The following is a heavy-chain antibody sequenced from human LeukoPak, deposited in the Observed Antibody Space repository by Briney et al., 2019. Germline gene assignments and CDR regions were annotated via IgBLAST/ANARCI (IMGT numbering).Heavy chain of an antibody. V-gene: IGHV1-2*02. D-gene: IGHD5-12*01. CDR3: AKNPYEYYFDY. CDR2: INPNSGDT. CDR1: GYTLTGYY. Sequence: ASVKVSCKASGYTLTGYYMHWVRQAPGQGLEWMGWINPNSGDTNYAQNFQGRVTMTRDTSIRTAYLELSGLRSDDTAVYYCAKNPYEYYFDYWGQGTLVTVSS. J-gene: IGHJ4*02.